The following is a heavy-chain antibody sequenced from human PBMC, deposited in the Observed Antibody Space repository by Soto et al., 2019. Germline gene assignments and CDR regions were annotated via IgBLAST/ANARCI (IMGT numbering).Heavy chain of an antibody. D-gene: IGHD3-10*01. CDR2: IIPIFGTA. CDR3: AREGLTMVRGVIIKISPIDY. Sequence: SVKVSCKASGGTFSSYAISWVRQATGQGLEWMGGIIPIFGTANYAQKFQGRVTITADESTSTAYMELSSLRSEDTAVYYCAREGLTMVRGVIIKISPIDYWGQGTLVTVSS. V-gene: IGHV1-69*13. J-gene: IGHJ4*02. CDR1: GGTFSSYA.